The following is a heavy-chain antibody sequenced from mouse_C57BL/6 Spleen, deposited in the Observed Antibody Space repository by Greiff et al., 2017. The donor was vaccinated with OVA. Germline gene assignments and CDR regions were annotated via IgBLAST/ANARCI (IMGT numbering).Heavy chain of an antibody. CDR1: GFNIKDDY. Sequence: EVKLMESGAELVRPGASVKLSCTASGFNIKDDYMHWVKQRPEQGLEWIGWIDPENGDTEYASKFQGKATITADTSSNTAYLQLSSLTSEDTAVYYCTRLAWFAYWGQGTLVTVSA. CDR2: IDPENGDT. CDR3: TRLAWFAY. J-gene: IGHJ3*01. V-gene: IGHV14-4*01. D-gene: IGHD4-1*01.